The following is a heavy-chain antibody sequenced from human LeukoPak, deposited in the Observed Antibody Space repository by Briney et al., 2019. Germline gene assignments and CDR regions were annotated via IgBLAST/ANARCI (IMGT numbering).Heavy chain of an antibody. CDR1: GFTFSSYA. D-gene: IGHD6-19*01. J-gene: IGHJ5*02. V-gene: IGHV3-30*04. CDR3: ARGGFGSGWYGPNSFDP. Sequence: GGSLRLSCAASGFTFSSYAMHWVRQAPGKGLEWVAVISYDGSNKYYADSVKGRFTISRDNSKNTLYLQMNSLRAEDTAVYYCARGGFGSGWYGPNSFDPWGQGTLVTVSS. CDR2: ISYDGSNK.